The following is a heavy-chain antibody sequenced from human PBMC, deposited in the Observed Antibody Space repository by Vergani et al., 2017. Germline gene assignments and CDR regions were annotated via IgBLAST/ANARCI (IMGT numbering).Heavy chain of an antibody. Sequence: QVQLQQWGAGLLKPSETLSLTCAVYGGSFSGYYWSWIRQPPGKGLEWIGEINHSGSTNYNPSLKSRVTISVDTSKNQFSLKLSSVTAADTAVYYCAKDIYDILTGYPLEYYGMDVWGQGP. CDR3: AKDIYDILTGYPLEYYGMDV. V-gene: IGHV4-34*01. D-gene: IGHD3-9*01. CDR2: INHSGST. CDR1: GGSFSGYY. J-gene: IGHJ6*02.